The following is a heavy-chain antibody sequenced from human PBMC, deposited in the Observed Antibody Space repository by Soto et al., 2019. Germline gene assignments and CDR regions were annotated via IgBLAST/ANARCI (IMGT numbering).Heavy chain of an antibody. J-gene: IGHJ4*02. CDR2: IIPIFGTP. CDR3: ARDRDDYGSGNYYTRIDL. Sequence: QVQLVQSGAEVKKPGSSVKVSCKASGGIFSTYAISWLRQAPGQGLEWMGGIIPIFGTPNYAQKFQGRVTSTADESTSTAYMGLSRLRSEDTAVYYCARDRDDYGSGNYYTRIDLWCQGTLVTGSS. CDR1: GGIFSTYA. D-gene: IGHD3-10*01. V-gene: IGHV1-69*01.